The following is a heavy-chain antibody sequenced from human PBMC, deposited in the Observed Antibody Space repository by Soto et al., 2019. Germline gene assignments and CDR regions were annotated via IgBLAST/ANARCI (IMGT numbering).Heavy chain of an antibody. V-gene: IGHV3-49*03. CDR2: IRSKAYGGTT. J-gene: IGHJ6*03. CDR1: GFTFGDYA. D-gene: IGHD3-3*01. Sequence: GGSLRLSCTASGFTFGDYAMSWFRQAPGKGLEWVGFIRSKAYGGTTEYAASVKGRFTISRDDSKSIAYLQMNSLKTEDTAVYYCTQYYDFWSGYSLPPDYYMDVWGKGTTVTVSS. CDR3: TQYYDFWSGYSLPPDYYMDV.